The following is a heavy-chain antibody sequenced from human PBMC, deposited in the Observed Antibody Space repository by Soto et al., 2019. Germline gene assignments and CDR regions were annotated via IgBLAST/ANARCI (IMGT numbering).Heavy chain of an antibody. CDR2: ITRSSSYI. D-gene: IGHD1-26*01. Sequence: EVQLVESGGGPVKPGGSLTLSCAASGFAFNTYSLNWVRQAPGKGLEWVAFITRSSSYIYYADSVRGRFTLSRDNTKNSLYLQMNSLRVKETAIYYCARDDGWVILHYWGQGTLVSVSS. V-gene: IGHV3-21*06. CDR3: ARDDGWVILHY. J-gene: IGHJ4*02. CDR1: GFAFNTYS.